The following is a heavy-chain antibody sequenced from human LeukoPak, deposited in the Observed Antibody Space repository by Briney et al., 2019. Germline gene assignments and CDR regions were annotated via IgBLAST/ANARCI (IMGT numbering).Heavy chain of an antibody. CDR3: AGLGYAGPYYYYGMDV. Sequence: ASVKVSCKVSGYTLTELSMHWVRQAPGKGLEWMGGFDPEDGETIYAQKFQGRVTMTEDTSTDTAYVELSSLRSEDTAVYYCAGLGYAGPYYYYGMDVWGQGTTVTVSS. CDR1: GYTLTELS. V-gene: IGHV1-24*01. D-gene: IGHD2-15*01. J-gene: IGHJ6*02. CDR2: FDPEDGET.